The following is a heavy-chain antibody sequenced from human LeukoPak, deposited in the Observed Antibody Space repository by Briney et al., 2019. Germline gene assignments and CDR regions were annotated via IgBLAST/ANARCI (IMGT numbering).Heavy chain of an antibody. V-gene: IGHV4-4*07. J-gene: IGHJ4*02. CDR3: ARAVVVPAAMGPYFDY. D-gene: IGHD2-2*01. Sequence: SETLSLACTVSGGSISSYYWSWIRQPAGKGLEWIGRIYTSGSTNYNPSLKSRVTMSVDTSKNQFSLKLSSVTAADTAVYYCARAVVVPAAMGPYFDYWGQGTLVTVSS. CDR2: IYTSGST. CDR1: GGSISSYY.